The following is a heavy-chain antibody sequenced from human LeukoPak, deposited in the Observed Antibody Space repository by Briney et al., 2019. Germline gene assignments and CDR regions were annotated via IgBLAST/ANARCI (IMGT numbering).Heavy chain of an antibody. Sequence: ASETLSLTCTVSGGSISSSSYYWGWIRQPPGKGLEWIGEINHSGSTNYNPSLKSRVTISVDTSKNQFSLKLSSVTAADTAVYYCASFTPRGYCSGGSCYSGSWFDPWGQGTLVTVSS. V-gene: IGHV4-39*07. CDR1: GGSISSSSYY. D-gene: IGHD2-15*01. CDR3: ASFTPRGYCSGGSCYSGSWFDP. CDR2: INHSGST. J-gene: IGHJ5*02.